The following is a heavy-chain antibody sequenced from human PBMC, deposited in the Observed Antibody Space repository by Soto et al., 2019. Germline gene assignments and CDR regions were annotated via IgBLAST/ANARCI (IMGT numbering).Heavy chain of an antibody. Sequence: GGSLRLSCAASGFTFSDYYMSWIRQAPGKGLEWVSYISSSSSYTNYADSVRGRFTISRDNAKNSLYLQMNSLRAEDTAVYYCARSLFLEWFFTENDAFDIWGQGTMVTVSS. CDR3: ARSLFLEWFFTENDAFDI. D-gene: IGHD3-3*01. CDR1: GFTFSDYY. V-gene: IGHV3-11*06. CDR2: ISSSSSYT. J-gene: IGHJ3*02.